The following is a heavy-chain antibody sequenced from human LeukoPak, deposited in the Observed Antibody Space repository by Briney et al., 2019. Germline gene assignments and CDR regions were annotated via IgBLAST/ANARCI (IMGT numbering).Heavy chain of an antibody. CDR2: IDGSGNT. J-gene: IGHJ6*03. V-gene: IGHV4-59*01. Sequence: SETLSLTCLVSGGSMKRSYWTWIRQAPGKGLEWIGNIDGSGNTNYSPSLKSRVTISLDTSKIQFSLRVTSVTAADRALYFCARDSSPAALPYMDAWGKGTTVTVSS. CDR3: ARDSSPAALPYMDA. CDR1: GGSMKRSY. D-gene: IGHD2-2*01.